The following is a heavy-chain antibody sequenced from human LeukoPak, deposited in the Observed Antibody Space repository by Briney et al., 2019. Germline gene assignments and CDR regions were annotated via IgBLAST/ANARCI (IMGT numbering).Heavy chain of an antibody. Sequence: PSETLSLTCAVSGGSIRSNNWWSWVRQSPGTGLEWIGEVYHSGTTNTNPSLKSRVTISVDKSKNQFSLKLSSVTAADTAVYHCARGGRSWSFDYWGQGTLVTVSS. CDR3: ARGGRSWSFDY. CDR2: VYHSGTT. CDR1: GGSIRSNNW. V-gene: IGHV4-4*02. D-gene: IGHD6-13*01. J-gene: IGHJ4*02.